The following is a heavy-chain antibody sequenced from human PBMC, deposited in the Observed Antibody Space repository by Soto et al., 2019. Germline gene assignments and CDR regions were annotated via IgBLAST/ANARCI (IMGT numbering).Heavy chain of an antibody. Sequence: EVQLLESGGGLVQPGGSLRLSCAASGFTFDSYGMSWVRQGPGKGLELVSGISGSGTRTYAADSVKCRFTISRDNSKNRLYLQMNTLRAEDPPVYYCAKELYFEYTSGAFDILGQGTVVTVSS. CDR1: GFTFDSYG. V-gene: IGHV3-23*01. J-gene: IGHJ3*02. CDR2: ISGSGTRT. CDR3: AKELYFEYTSGAFDI. D-gene: IGHD3-9*01.